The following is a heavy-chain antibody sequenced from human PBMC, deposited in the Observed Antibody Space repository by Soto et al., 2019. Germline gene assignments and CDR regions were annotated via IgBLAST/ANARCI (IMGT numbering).Heavy chain of an antibody. D-gene: IGHD6-6*01. J-gene: IGHJ4*02. CDR2: ISPSGAST. CDR1: GFTFSTLA. Sequence: EVQLMESGGGLVQPGGSLRLSCAASGFTFSTLAMSWVRQAPGEGLEWVSTISPSGASTYYADSLKGRFTISRDNSKNTLYLQISSLRTDDTAVYFCAKDADTSSSVVQAYWGQGTLVTVSS. CDR3: AKDADTSSSVVQAY. V-gene: IGHV3-23*01.